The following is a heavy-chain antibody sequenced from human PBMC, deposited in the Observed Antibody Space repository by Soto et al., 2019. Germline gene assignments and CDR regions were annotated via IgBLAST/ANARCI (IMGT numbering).Heavy chain of an antibody. J-gene: IGHJ4*02. D-gene: IGHD6-19*01. CDR2: IAISGET. V-gene: IGHV3-13*01. Sequence: GGSLRLSCAASGFTFSSYDMHWVRQAPGKGLEWVSAIAISGETFYPGSVKGRFTISRENAKNSLYLQMNSLRAEDTAVYYCAREQDSYSSDWQEFEDRGQGTLVTVAS. CDR3: AREQDSYSSDWQEFED. CDR1: GFTFSSYD.